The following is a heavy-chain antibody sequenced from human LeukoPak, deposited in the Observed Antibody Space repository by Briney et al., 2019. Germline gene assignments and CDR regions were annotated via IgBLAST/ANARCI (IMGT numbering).Heavy chain of an antibody. Sequence: GGSLGLSCAASGFTFSSYSMNWVRQAPGKGLEWVSSISSSSSYIYYADSVKGRFTISRDNAKNSLYLQMNSLRAEDTAVYYCARLFSGSMDYWGQGTLVTVSS. CDR2: ISSSSSYI. CDR1: GFTFSSYS. CDR3: ARLFSGSMDY. J-gene: IGHJ4*02. D-gene: IGHD3-10*01. V-gene: IGHV3-21*01.